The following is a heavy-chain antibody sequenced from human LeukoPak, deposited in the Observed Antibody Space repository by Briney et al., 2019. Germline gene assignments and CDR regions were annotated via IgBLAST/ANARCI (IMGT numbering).Heavy chain of an antibody. V-gene: IGHV1-2*02. Sequence: VASVKVSCKASGYTFTGYYMHWVRQAPGQGLEWMGWINPNSGGTNYAQKFQGRVTMTRDTSISTAYMELSRLRSDDTAVYYCARVAPNYGDYLDYWGQGTLVTVFS. CDR2: INPNSGGT. D-gene: IGHD4-17*01. CDR3: ARVAPNYGDYLDY. CDR1: GYTFTGYY. J-gene: IGHJ4*02.